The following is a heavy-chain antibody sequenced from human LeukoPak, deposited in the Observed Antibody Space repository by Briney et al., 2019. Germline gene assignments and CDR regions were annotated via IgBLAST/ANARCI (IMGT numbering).Heavy chain of an antibody. CDR2: INPNSGGT. J-gene: IGHJ4*02. Sequence: ASVKVSCKASGYTXTGYYMHWVRQAPGQGLEWMGWINPNSGGTNYAQKFQGRVTMTRDTSISTAYMELSRLRSDDTAVYYCARVKWGVYYDSSGYTDYWGQGTLVTVSS. D-gene: IGHD3-22*01. CDR3: ARVKWGVYYDSSGYTDY. CDR1: GYTXTGYY. V-gene: IGHV1-2*02.